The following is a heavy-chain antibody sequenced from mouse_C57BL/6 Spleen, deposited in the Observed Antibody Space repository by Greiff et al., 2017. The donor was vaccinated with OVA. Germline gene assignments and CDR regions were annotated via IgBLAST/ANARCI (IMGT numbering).Heavy chain of an antibody. CDR2: ISSKSSNYAT. Sequence: GGGLVQPKGSLKLSCAASGFTFNTYAMHWVRQAPGKGLEWVARISSKSSNYATYYADSVKDRFTISRDDSQSMLYLQMNTLKTEDTAMYYCVTGWFAYWGQGTLVTVSA. CDR1: GFTFNTYA. V-gene: IGHV10-3*01. CDR3: VTGWFAY. J-gene: IGHJ3*01.